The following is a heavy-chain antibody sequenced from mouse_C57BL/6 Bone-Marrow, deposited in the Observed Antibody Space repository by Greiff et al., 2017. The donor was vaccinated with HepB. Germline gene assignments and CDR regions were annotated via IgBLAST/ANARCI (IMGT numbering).Heavy chain of an antibody. D-gene: IGHD4-1*01. V-gene: IGHV5-12*01. J-gene: IGHJ3*01. Sequence: VQLKESGGGLVQPGGSLKLSCAASGFTFSDYYMYWVRQTPEKRLEWVAYISNGGGSTYYPDTVKGRFTISRDNAKNTLYLQMSRLKSEDTAMYYCARRTGTGWFAYWGQGTLVTVSA. CDR3: ARRTGTGWFAY. CDR1: GFTFSDYY. CDR2: ISNGGGST.